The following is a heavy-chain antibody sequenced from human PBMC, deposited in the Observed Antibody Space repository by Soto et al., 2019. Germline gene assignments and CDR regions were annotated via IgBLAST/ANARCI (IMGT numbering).Heavy chain of an antibody. CDR2: ISWKDDK. D-gene: IGHD6-6*01. Sequence: SGPTLVNPTQTLTLTCTYSGFSLTTSGAGVGWIRQPPGKALEWLALISWKDDKRYNPGLESRLTITKDTSKNQVILTLTNMDPVDTATYFCAPFPTGPSRPWGQGTLVTVSS. CDR3: APFPTGPSRP. J-gene: IGHJ5*02. V-gene: IGHV2-5*01. CDR1: GFSLTTSGAG.